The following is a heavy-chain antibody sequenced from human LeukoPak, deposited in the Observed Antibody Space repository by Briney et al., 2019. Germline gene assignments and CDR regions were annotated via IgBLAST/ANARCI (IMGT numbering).Heavy chain of an antibody. V-gene: IGHV3-33*08. J-gene: IGHJ4*02. CDR2: IWYDGSNK. Sequence: GRSLRLSCAASGFTFSSYGMHWVRQAPGKGLEWVAVIWYDGSNKYYADSVKGRFTISRDNSKNTLYLQMNSLRAEDTAVYYCAREAPYDFWSGYQQLGNYFDYWGQGTLVTVSS. CDR1: GFTFSSYG. CDR3: AREAPYDFWSGYQQLGNYFDY. D-gene: IGHD3-3*01.